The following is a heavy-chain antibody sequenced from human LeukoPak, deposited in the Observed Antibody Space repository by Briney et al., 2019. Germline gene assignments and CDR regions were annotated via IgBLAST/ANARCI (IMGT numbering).Heavy chain of an antibody. CDR1: GFTFSSYG. CDR3: AKEFRQQTNFDY. V-gene: IGHV3-30*18. CDR2: ISYDGSNK. D-gene: IGHD6-13*01. J-gene: IGHJ4*02. Sequence: GRSLRLSCAASGFTFSSYGMHWVRQAPGKGLEWVAAISYDGSNKYYGDSVKGRFTISTDNSKNTLSLQMNSLRVEDTAVYYCAKEFRQQTNFDYWGQGTLVTVSS.